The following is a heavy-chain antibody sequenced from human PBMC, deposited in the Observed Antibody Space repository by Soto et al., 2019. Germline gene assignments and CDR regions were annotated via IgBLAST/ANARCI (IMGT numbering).Heavy chain of an antibody. V-gene: IGHV3-74*01. D-gene: IGHD3-16*01. J-gene: IGHJ6*02. CDR3: ASGALTPYGMHV. CDR1: GFTFSSYW. Sequence: LRLSCAASGFTFSSYWMHWVRQAPGKGLVWVSRINSDGSSTSYADSVKGRFTISRDNAKNTLYLQMNSLRAEDTAVYYCASGALTPYGMHVWGQGTTVTACS. CDR2: INSDGSST.